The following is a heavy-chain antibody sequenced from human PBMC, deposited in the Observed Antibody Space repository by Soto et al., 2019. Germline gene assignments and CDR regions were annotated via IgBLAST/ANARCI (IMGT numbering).Heavy chain of an antibody. Sequence: GGSLRLSCAASGFTFSRYSINWVRQAPGNGLEWGSYISSSGSTKYYADSVKGRFTISRDNAKNSLYLQLHSLRDEDKAVYYCARDPGDGMDGWCQGTTVTVSS. CDR2: ISSSGSTK. CDR3: ARDPGDGMDG. J-gene: IGHJ6*02. D-gene: IGHD3-10*01. V-gene: IGHV3-48*02. CDR1: GFTFSRYS.